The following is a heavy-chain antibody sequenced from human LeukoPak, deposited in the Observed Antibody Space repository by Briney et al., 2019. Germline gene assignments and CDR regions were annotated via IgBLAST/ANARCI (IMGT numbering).Heavy chain of an antibody. CDR2: LSGSGIST. CDR3: AKHFPFTGDYYFDY. D-gene: IGHD4-17*01. CDR1: GFTLSSYA. J-gene: IGHJ4*02. Sequence: GGSLRLSCAASGFTLSSYAISWVRQAPGKGLEWVSTLSGSGISTYYTDSVKGRFTISRDNSKNTLFLQMNSLRAEDTAVYFCAKHFPFTGDYYFDYWGQGTLVSVSS. V-gene: IGHV3-23*01.